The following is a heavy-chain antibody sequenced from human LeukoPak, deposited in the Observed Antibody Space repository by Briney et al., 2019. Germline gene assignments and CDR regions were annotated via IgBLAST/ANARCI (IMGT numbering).Heavy chain of an antibody. Sequence: GGSLRLSCAASGFTFSSYGMSWVRQAPGKGLEWVSAISGSGGSTYYADSVKGRFTISRDNSKNTLYLQMNSLRAEDTAVYYCAKDIGDGYNPFDYWGQGTLVTVSS. D-gene: IGHD5-24*01. J-gene: IGHJ4*02. V-gene: IGHV3-23*01. CDR3: AKDIGDGYNPFDY. CDR2: ISGSGGST. CDR1: GFTFSSYG.